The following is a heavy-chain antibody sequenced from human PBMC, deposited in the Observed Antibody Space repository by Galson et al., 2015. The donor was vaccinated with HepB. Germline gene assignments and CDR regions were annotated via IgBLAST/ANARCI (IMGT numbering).Heavy chain of an antibody. V-gene: IGHV3-7*01. CDR3: ATRGQAMAD. CDR2: INEDGSDK. D-gene: IGHD6-19*01. J-gene: IGHJ4*02. CDR1: GFTFSDYY. Sequence: SLRLSCAASGFTFSDYYMSWIRQAPGKGLEWVANINEDGSDKNYVDSVKGRFIISRDNAKRALCLQMNSLRADDTAVYYCATRGQAMADWGQGTLVTVSS.